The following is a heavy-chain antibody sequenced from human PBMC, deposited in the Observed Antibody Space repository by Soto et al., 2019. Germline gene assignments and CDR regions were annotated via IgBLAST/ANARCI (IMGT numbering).Heavy chain of an antibody. Sequence: VQLVQSGAEVKKPGASVKVSCKASGYTFTSYVINWVRQATGQGLEWMGWMNPNSGNTGYAQKFKGRVTMTRNTSKRTAYMELGSLRSEDKAVSYCAREGVRGRDVWGQGTTVTVSS. V-gene: IGHV1-8*01. CDR3: AREGVRGRDV. CDR2: MNPNSGNT. CDR1: GYTFTSYV. D-gene: IGHD3-16*01. J-gene: IGHJ6*02.